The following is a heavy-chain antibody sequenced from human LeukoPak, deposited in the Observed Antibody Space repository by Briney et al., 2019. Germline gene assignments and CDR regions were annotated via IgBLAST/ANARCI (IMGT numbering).Heavy chain of an antibody. V-gene: IGHV1-2*02. Sequence: GSVKVSCKASGYTFTGYYMHWVRQAPGQGLEWMGWINPNSGGTNYVEKFQGRVTMTRDTSISTAYMGLSRLRSDDTAVYYCARGHCSDSSCYFWFDPWGQGTLVTVSS. D-gene: IGHD2-15*01. CDR1: GYTFTGYY. CDR2: INPNSGGT. J-gene: IGHJ5*02. CDR3: ARGHCSDSSCYFWFDP.